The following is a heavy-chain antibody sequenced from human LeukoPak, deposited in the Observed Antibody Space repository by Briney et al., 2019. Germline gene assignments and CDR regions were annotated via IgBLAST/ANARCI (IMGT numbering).Heavy chain of an antibody. CDR3: ARDSSIWYYFDY. Sequence: SETLSLTCTVSGGSISGYYWSWIRQPAGKGLEWIGRIFTSGSTNYNPSLKSRVTMSVDTSKNQFSLKLSSVTAADTAVYYCARDSSIWYYFDYWGQGTLVTVSS. D-gene: IGHD6-13*01. CDR1: GGSISGYY. CDR2: IFTSGST. V-gene: IGHV4-4*07. J-gene: IGHJ4*02.